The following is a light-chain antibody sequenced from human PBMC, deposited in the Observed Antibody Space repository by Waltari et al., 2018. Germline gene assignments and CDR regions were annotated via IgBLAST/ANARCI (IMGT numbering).Light chain of an antibody. V-gene: IGKV4-1*01. CDR2: WTS. J-gene: IGKJ2*01. Sequence: DIVMTQSPDSLAVSLGERATINCKSSQSLSYSSNNKNYLAWYQQRPGQPPKLRIYWTSTRESGVPDRFSGSGSGTDFTLTISSLQAEDVAVYYCQQYYSTPYTFGQGTKLEIK. CDR1: QSLSYSSNNKNY. CDR3: QQYYSTPYT.